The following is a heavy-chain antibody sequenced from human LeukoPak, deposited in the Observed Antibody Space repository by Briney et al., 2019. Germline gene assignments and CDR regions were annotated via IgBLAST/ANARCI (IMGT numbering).Heavy chain of an antibody. CDR3: ARGCRDGYRNYWYFDL. CDR2: IYTSGST. J-gene: IGHJ2*01. Sequence: SETLYLTCTVSGDSISSGSYYWSWIRQPAGKELEWIGRIYTSGSTNYNPSLKSRVTLSVDTSKNQFSLKLSSVTAADTAVYYCARGCRDGYRNYWYFDLWGRGTLVTVSS. V-gene: IGHV4-61*02. CDR1: GDSISSGSYY. D-gene: IGHD5-24*01.